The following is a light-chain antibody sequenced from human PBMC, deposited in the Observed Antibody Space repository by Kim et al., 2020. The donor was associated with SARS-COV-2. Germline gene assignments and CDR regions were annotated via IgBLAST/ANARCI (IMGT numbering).Light chain of an antibody. V-gene: IGKV1-27*01. Sequence: DIQMTQSPSSLSASVGDSVTITCRASQGIRNHLAWYQQKPGRVPKLLIYAASALQSGDPSWFSGSGSGTDFTLTISSLQPEDVATYYCQNYNSVPLTFGGGTKVDIK. CDR1: QGIRNH. CDR2: AAS. J-gene: IGKJ4*01. CDR3: QNYNSVPLT.